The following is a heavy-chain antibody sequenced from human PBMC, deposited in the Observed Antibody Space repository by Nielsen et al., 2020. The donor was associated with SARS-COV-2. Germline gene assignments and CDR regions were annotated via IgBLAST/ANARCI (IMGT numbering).Heavy chain of an antibody. CDR2: ISWNSGSI. D-gene: IGHD6-13*01. J-gene: IGHJ4*02. Sequence: SLKISCAASGFTFDDYAMHWVRQAPGKGLEWVSGISWNSGSIGYADSVKGRFTISRDNAKNSLYLQMNSLRAVDTAVYYCARVGSSSWYFDYWGQGTLVTVSS. CDR3: ARVGSSSWYFDY. CDR1: GFTFDDYA. V-gene: IGHV3-9*01.